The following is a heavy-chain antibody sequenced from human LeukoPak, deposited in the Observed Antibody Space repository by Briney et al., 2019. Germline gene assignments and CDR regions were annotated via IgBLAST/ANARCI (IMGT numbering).Heavy chain of an antibody. Sequence: GGSLRLSCVLSGFTFTSAPMNWVRQVPGKGLEWVSTSGTDGDTYYADSVKGRFTISRDNSKNTVHLQMTSLRVEDTAVYYCATKTPGNYPYDYWGQGTLVIVSP. CDR1: GFTFTSAP. CDR3: ATKTPGNYPYDY. CDR2: SGTDGDT. J-gene: IGHJ4*02. V-gene: IGHV3-23*01. D-gene: IGHD3-22*01.